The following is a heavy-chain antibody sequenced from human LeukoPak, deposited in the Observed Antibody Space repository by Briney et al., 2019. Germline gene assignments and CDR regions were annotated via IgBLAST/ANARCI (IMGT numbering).Heavy chain of an antibody. CDR2: INHSGST. Sequence: PSETLSLTCAVYGGSFSGYYWSWIRQPPGKGLEWIGEINHSGSTNYNPSLKSRVTISVDTSKNQFSLKLSSVTAADTAVYYCARRGARTHRTNFQHRGQGTLVTVSS. V-gene: IGHV4-34*01. D-gene: IGHD1-1*01. CDR3: ARRGARTHRTNFQH. J-gene: IGHJ1*01. CDR1: GGSFSGYY.